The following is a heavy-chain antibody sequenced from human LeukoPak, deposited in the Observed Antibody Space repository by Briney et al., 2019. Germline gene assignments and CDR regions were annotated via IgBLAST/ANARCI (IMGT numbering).Heavy chain of an antibody. D-gene: IGHD6-19*01. J-gene: IGHJ3*02. V-gene: IGHV4-59*12. CDR2: IYYSGST. CDR1: GGSINNYY. CDR3: ARGPKLLGWYRGAFDI. Sequence: SETLSLTCTVSGGSINNYYWSWIRQPPGKGLEWIAYIYYSGSTNYNPSLKSRVTISVDTSKNQFSLKLSSVTAADTAVYYCARGPKLLGWYRGAFDIWGQGTMVTVSS.